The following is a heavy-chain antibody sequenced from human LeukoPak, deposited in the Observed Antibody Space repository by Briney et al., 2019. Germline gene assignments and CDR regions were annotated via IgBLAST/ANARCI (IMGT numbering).Heavy chain of an antibody. CDR1: GFTFSSYW. CDR2: INTDGSRT. D-gene: IGHD4-23*01. Sequence: PGGSLRLSRAASGFTFSSYWVHWVRQAPGKGLVWVSRINTDGSRTSYADSVKGRFTISRDSAKNTLYLQMNSLRADDTAVYYCARPPTVVTPAGFDYWGQGTLVTVSS. J-gene: IGHJ4*02. V-gene: IGHV3-74*01. CDR3: ARPPTVVTPAGFDY.